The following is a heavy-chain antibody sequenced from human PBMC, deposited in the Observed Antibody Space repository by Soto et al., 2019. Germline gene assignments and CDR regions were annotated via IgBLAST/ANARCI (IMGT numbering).Heavy chain of an antibody. D-gene: IGHD3-3*01. CDR3: ARRAISHYYYYYMDV. Sequence: PSETLSLTCTVSGGSISSSSYYWGWIRQPPGKGLEWIGSIYYSGSTYYNPSLKSRVTISVDTSKNQFSLKLSSVTAADTAVYYCARRAISHYYYYYMDVWGKGTTVTVS. CDR1: GGSISSSSYY. J-gene: IGHJ6*03. CDR2: IYYSGST. V-gene: IGHV4-39*01.